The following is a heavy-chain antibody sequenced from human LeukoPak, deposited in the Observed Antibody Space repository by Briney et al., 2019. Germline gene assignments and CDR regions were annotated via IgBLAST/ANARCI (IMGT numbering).Heavy chain of an antibody. Sequence: NSSETLSLTCAVYGGSFSGYYWSWIRQPPGKGLEWIGEINHSGSTNYNPSLKSRVTISVDTSKNQFSLKLTSVTAADTAVYYCAVIAAHYYYGMDVWGQGTTVTVSS. CDR2: INHSGST. CDR1: GGSFSGYY. J-gene: IGHJ6*02. V-gene: IGHV4-34*01. D-gene: IGHD6-13*01. CDR3: AVIAAHYYYGMDV.